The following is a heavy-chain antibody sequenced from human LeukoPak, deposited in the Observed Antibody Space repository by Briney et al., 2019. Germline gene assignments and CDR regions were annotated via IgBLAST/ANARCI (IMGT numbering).Heavy chain of an antibody. D-gene: IGHD4-17*01. CDR3: AREGGGHIHDYGDYAVSY. CDR1: GFTFSSYG. CDR2: IRYDGSNK. V-gene: IGHV3-30*02. Sequence: PGGSLRLSCAASGFTFSSYGMHWVRQAPGKGLEWAAFIRYDGSNKYYADSVKGRFTISRDNAKNSLYLQMNSLRAEDTAVYYCAREGGGHIHDYGDYAVSYWGQGTLVTVSS. J-gene: IGHJ4*02.